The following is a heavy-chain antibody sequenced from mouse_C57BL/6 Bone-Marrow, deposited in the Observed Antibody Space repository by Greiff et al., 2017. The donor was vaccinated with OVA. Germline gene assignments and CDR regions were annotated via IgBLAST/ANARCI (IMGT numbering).Heavy chain of an antibody. CDR2: IHPNSGST. Sequence: QVQLQQPGAELVKPGASVKLSCKASGYTFTSYWMHWVKQRPGQCLEWIGMIHPNSGSTNYNEKFKSKATLTVDKSSSTAYMQLSSLTSEDSAVYYCARSGLRYAMDYWGQGTSVTVSS. D-gene: IGHD2-4*01. V-gene: IGHV1-64*01. J-gene: IGHJ4*01. CDR1: GYTFTSYW. CDR3: ARSGLRYAMDY.